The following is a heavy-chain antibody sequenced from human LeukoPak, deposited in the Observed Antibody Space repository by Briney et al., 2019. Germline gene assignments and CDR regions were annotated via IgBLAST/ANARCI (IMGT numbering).Heavy chain of an antibody. CDR3: VSGAGGGYSYGYFDY. CDR1: GLSFGNYA. J-gene: IGHJ4*02. V-gene: IGHV3-30*04. CDR2: ISHDGRHK. Sequence: PGRSLRLSCAASGLSFGNYAVHWVRQTPAKGLEWVAVISHDGRHKFYSDSVKGRFTISRDNSKTMVSLQMNSLRLGDTAVYYCVSGAGGGYSYGYFDYWGQGTLVTVSS. D-gene: IGHD5-18*01.